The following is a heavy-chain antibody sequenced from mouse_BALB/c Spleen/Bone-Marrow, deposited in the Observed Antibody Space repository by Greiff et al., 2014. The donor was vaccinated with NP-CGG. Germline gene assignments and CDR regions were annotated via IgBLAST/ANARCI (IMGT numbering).Heavy chain of an antibody. J-gene: IGHJ2*01. Sequence: VQLQQSGAELVRPGSSVKISCRASGYAFSAYWMNWVKQRPGQGLEWIGQIYPGDGDTNYNGKFKGKATLTADKSSSTAYMQLSSLTSEDSAVYFCTRSTATFDYWGQGTTLTVSS. CDR3: TRSTATFDY. V-gene: IGHV1-80*01. CDR2: IYPGDGDT. D-gene: IGHD1-2*01. CDR1: GYAFSAYW.